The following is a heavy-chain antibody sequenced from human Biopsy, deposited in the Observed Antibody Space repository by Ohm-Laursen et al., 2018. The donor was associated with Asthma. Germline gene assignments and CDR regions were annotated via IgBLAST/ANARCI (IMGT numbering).Heavy chain of an antibody. Sequence: SLRLSCTASGFTFSSFGMHWVRQAPGKGMEWVACISYDGSNKYYADSVKGRSTISRDNSKNTLYLQMNSLRAEDTAVYYCSREEPTSGWYQGSILRWGQGTLVTVSS. CDR1: GFTFSSFG. CDR3: SREEPTSGWYQGSILR. D-gene: IGHD6-19*01. V-gene: IGHV3-30*03. J-gene: IGHJ4*02. CDR2: ISYDGSNK.